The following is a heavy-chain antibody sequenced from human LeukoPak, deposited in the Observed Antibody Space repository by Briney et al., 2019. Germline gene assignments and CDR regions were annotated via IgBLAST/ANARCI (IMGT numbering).Heavy chain of an antibody. J-gene: IGHJ4*02. D-gene: IGHD6-19*01. V-gene: IGHV1-8*01. CDR3: ARGPVLYSSVMFDY. CDR2: MNPNSGNT. CDR1: GYTFTSYD. Sequence: ASVKVSCKASGYTFTSYDINWVRQATGQGLEWMGWMNPNSGNTGYAQKFQGRVTMTRNTSISTAYMELSSLRSEETAVYYCARGPVLYSSVMFDYWGQGTLVTVSS.